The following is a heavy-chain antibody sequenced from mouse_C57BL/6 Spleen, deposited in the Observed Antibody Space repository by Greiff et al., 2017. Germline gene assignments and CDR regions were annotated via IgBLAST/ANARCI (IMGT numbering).Heavy chain of an antibody. D-gene: IGHD2-12*01. V-gene: IGHV14-2*01. CDR2: IDPEDGES. CDR1: GFNINDYY. Sequence: EVQLQQSGAELVQPGGSVKLSCTASGFNINDYYMHWVKQTTEQGLEWIGRIDPEDGESTSASKFPVKATITADTSSIPAYLQRSIQTSEDTAVYYCVKGYYSRLAYWGQGTLVTVSA. CDR3: VKGYYSRLAY. J-gene: IGHJ3*01.